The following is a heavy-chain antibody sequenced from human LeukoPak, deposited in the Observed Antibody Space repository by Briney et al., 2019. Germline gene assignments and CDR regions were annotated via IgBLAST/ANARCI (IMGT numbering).Heavy chain of an antibody. D-gene: IGHD3-10*01. CDR1: GGSISSRIYY. CDR3: ARKRMVRGARPYYFDY. Sequence: SETLSLTCTVSGGSISSRIYYWGWIRQPPGKGLEWIGSIFYSGATYYNPSLKSRVTISVDTSKNQFSLKLSSVTAADTAVYYCARKRMVRGARPYYFDYWGQGTLVTVSS. CDR2: IFYSGAT. J-gene: IGHJ4*02. V-gene: IGHV4-39*01.